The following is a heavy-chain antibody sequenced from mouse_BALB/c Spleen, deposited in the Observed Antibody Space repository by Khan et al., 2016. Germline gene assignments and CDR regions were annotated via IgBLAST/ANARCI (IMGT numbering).Heavy chain of an antibody. CDR2: INPSNGRT. D-gene: IGHD4-1*02. J-gene: IGHJ2*01. CDR3: ARGGPNWDYFDY. CDR1: GYTFTSYW. V-gene: IGHV1S81*02. Sequence: QVQLQQPGAELVKPGASVKLSCKASGYTFTSYWMHWVKQRPGQGLEWIGEINPSNGRTNYDEKFKTKVTLTVDKSSSTAYMQLSSLTSEDSAVYYCARGGPNWDYFDYWGQGTTLTVSS.